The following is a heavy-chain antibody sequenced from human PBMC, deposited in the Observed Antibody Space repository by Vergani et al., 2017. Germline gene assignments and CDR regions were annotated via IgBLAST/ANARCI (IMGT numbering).Heavy chain of an antibody. J-gene: IGHJ5*02. D-gene: IGHD2-2*02. Sequence: QLQLQESGSGLVKPSQTLSLTCAVSGGSISSGGYSWSWIRQPPGKGREWIGYIYHSGSTYYNPSLKSRVTISVDRSKNQSSLKLSSVTAADTAVYYCARGYCSSTSCYIMGYNWFDPWGQGTLVTVSS. V-gene: IGHV4-30-2*01. CDR3: ARGYCSSTSCYIMGYNWFDP. CDR2: IYHSGST. CDR1: GGSISSGGYS.